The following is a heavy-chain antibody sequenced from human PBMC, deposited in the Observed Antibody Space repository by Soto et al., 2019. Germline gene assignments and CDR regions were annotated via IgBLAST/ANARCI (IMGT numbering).Heavy chain of an antibody. D-gene: IGHD2-2*01. CDR1: GYTFTGYY. V-gene: IGHV1-2*04. CDR3: ARGVGVKDSWYAYYYYYMDV. J-gene: IGHJ6*03. Sequence: ASVKVSFKASGYTFTGYYMHWVRQAPGQGLEWMGWINPNSGGTNYAQKFQGWVTMTRDTSISTAYMELGRLRSDDTAVYYCARGVGVKDSWYAYYYYYMDVWGKGTTGTVSS. CDR2: INPNSGGT.